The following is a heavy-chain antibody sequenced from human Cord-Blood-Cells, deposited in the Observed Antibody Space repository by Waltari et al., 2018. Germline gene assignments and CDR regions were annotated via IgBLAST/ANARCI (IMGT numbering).Heavy chain of an antibody. J-gene: IGHJ3*02. V-gene: IGHV4-34*01. CDR3: ARPKNPTVTDAFDI. D-gene: IGHD4-17*01. CDR1: GGSLSAYY. Sequence: QVQLQHWGAGLLKTSETLYLTCAAYGGSLSAYYWSWLRQPPGKGLEWIGEINHSGSTNYNPSLKSRVTISVDTSKNQFSLKLSSVTAADTAVYYCARPKNPTVTDAFDIWGQGTMVTVSS. CDR2: INHSGST.